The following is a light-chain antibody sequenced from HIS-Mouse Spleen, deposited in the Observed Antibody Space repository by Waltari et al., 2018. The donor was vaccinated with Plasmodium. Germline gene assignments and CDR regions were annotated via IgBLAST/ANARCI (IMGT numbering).Light chain of an antibody. J-gene: IGKJ1*01. Sequence: DIQLTQSPSSLSAFVGARVTITRRTSQSISNYLNWYQQKPGKAPKFLIYAASTLQSGVPSRLSGSGSESYFSLSISSLHPVDFAAYYFPQSYSTWAFGQVTKV. CDR1: QSISNY. CDR2: AAS. CDR3: PQSYSTWA. V-gene: IGKV1-39*01.